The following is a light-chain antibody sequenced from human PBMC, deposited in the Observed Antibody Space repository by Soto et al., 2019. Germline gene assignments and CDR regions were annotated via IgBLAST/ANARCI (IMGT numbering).Light chain of an antibody. Sequence: EIVLTQSPGTLSLSPGERATLSCRASQSVSSYYLAWYQQKPGQAPRLLIYAASSRATGIPDRFSGSGSGTDFALTISRLEPEDFAVYYCQQYATSQRTFGQGTKVDIK. V-gene: IGKV3-20*01. CDR1: QSVSSYY. J-gene: IGKJ1*01. CDR2: AAS. CDR3: QQYATSQRT.